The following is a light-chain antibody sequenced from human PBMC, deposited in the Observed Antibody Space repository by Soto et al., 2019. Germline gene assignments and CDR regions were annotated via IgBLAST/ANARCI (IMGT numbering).Light chain of an antibody. CDR1: SSNIGSNY. J-gene: IGLJ1*01. CDR2: RNS. CDR3: AAWDDSLSGRV. V-gene: IGLV1-47*01. Sequence: QSVLTQPPSASRTPGQRVTISCSGSSSNIGSNYVYWYQQLPGTAPKLLIYRNSQRPSGVPDRFSGSKSGTSASLAISGLRSEDEADFYCAAWDDSLSGRVFGTGTKLTVL.